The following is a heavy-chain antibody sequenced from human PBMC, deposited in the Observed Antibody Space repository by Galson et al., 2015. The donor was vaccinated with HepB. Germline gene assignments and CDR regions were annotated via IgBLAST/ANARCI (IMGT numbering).Heavy chain of an antibody. CDR2: INSDGSST. CDR1: GFTFSSYW. J-gene: IGHJ4*02. CDR3: ARDLEATFDY. V-gene: IGHV3-74*01. Sequence: SLRLSCAASGFTFSSYWMHWVRQAPGKGLVCVSRINSDGSSTNYADSVKGRFTISRDNAKNTLYLQMNSLRAEDTAVYYCARDLEATFDYWGQGTLVTVSS.